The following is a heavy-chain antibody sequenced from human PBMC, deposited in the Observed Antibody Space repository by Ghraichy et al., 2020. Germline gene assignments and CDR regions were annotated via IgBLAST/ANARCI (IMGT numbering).Heavy chain of an antibody. D-gene: IGHD6-19*01. Sequence: ASVKVSCKASGYSFITYDISWVRQAPGQGLEWMGWISVYNGNTHYAEKFQGRVTMTTDTSRSTASMELRSLTSDDTAVYYCARSRGGAVAHGMDVWGQGTKVSVFS. J-gene: IGHJ6*02. CDR3: ARSRGGAVAHGMDV. CDR2: ISVYNGNT. V-gene: IGHV1-18*01. CDR1: GYSFITYD.